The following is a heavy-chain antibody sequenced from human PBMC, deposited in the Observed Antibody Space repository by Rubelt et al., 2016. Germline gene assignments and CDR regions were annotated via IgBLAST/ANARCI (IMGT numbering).Heavy chain of an antibody. V-gene: IGHV1-3*01. CDR2: ISAYNGNT. CDR3: ARGYDFWSGYQY. J-gene: IGHJ4*02. D-gene: IGHD3-3*01. Sequence: QVQLVQSGAEVKKPGASVKVSCKASGYTFTSYAMHWVRQAPGQRLEWMGWISAYNGNTNYAQKHQGRVTMTTDTSTRTAYMERRSLRSDDTAVYYCARGYDFWSGYQYWGQGTLVTVSS. CDR1: GYTFTSYA.